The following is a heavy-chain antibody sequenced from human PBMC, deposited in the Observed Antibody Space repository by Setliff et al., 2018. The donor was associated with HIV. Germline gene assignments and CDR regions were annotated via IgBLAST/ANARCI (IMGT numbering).Heavy chain of an antibody. CDR1: GFSFSDYY. Sequence: GGSLKLSCAASGFSFSDYYMSWIRQAPGKGLECISYISDSDTDIYYADSVRGRFTISRDNAKNSLYLQMNSLRAEDTAVYYCARFANYYHTSGYGWFDPWGQGTLVTVSS. J-gene: IGHJ5*02. D-gene: IGHD3-22*01. CDR2: ISDSDTDI. CDR3: ARFANYYHTSGYGWFDP. V-gene: IGHV3-11*01.